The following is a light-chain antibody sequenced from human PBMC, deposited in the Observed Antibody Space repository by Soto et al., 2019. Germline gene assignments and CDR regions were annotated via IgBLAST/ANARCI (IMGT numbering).Light chain of an antibody. CDR3: MHPLLSPPLP. CDR1: QSLLHSNGYNY. CDR2: LGS. Sequence: DIVMTQSPLSLPVTPGEPASISCRSSQSLLHSNGYNYLDWYLQRPGQSPQLRIYLGSKRASGVLDRVSGSGSGTEFTLKISRLEAKDVGVYYCMHPLLSPPLPSGGGTKVEIK. V-gene: IGKV2-28*01. J-gene: IGKJ4*01.